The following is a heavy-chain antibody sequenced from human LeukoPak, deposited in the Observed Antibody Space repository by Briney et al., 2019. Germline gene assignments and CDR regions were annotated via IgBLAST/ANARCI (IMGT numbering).Heavy chain of an antibody. J-gene: IGHJ4*02. CDR3: ARMSGRESSGYYLDY. D-gene: IGHD3-22*01. V-gene: IGHV4-31*03. CDR1: GGSINSGDYY. Sequence: SETLSLTCTVSGGSINSGDYYWSWIRQHPGKGLEWTGYIYYSGSTYYNPSLKSRVTISVDTSKNHFSLKLSSAAAADTAVYYCARMSGRESSGYYLDYWGQGTLVTVSS. CDR2: IYYSGST.